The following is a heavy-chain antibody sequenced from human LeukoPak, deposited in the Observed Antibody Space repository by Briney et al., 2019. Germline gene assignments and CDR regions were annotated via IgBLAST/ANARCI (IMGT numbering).Heavy chain of an antibody. D-gene: IGHD3-16*01. CDR1: GFTVSSNY. Sequence: PGGSLRLSCAASGFTVSSNYMSWVRQAPGKGLEWVSVIYSGGSTYYAASVKGRVTISRDNSKNTLYLQMNSMRAEDTAVYYCARVGGGNYFDYWGEGTLVTVSS. CDR3: ARVGGGNYFDY. CDR2: IYSGGST. J-gene: IGHJ4*02. V-gene: IGHV3-53*01.